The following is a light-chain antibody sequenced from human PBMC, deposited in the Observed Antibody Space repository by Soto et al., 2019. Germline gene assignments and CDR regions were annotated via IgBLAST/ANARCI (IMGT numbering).Light chain of an antibody. V-gene: IGLV4-60*02. J-gene: IGLJ7*01. Sequence: QLVLTQSSSASASLGSSVKLTCTLSSGHSNYAITWHQQQPGKAPRYLMKLEGSGNYNKGSGVPDRFSGSSSGADRYLTISNLPFEDEADYYCETWDSNTVVFGGGTQLTVL. CDR1: SGHSNYA. CDR2: LEGSGNY. CDR3: ETWDSNTVV.